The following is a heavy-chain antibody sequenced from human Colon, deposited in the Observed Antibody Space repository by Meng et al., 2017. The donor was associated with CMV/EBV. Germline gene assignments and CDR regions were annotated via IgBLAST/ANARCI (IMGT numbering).Heavy chain of an antibody. CDR1: GFTFSSYA. Sequence: GESLKISCAASGFTFSSYAMSWVRQAPGKGLEWVSAISGSGGSTYYVDSVKGRFTISRDNSKNTLYLQMNSLRAEDTAVYYCAKRTANWGPFDYWGQGTLVTVSS. CDR3: AKRTANWGPFDY. CDR2: ISGSGGST. D-gene: IGHD7-27*01. V-gene: IGHV3-23*01. J-gene: IGHJ4*02.